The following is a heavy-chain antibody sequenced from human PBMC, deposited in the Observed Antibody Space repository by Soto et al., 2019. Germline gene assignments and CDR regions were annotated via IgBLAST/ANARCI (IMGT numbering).Heavy chain of an antibody. J-gene: IGHJ3*02. V-gene: IGHV1-2*04. CDR1: GYTFTGYY. CDR2: INPNSGGT. Sequence: ASVKVSCKASGYTFTGYYMHWVRQAPGQGLEWMGWINPNSGGTNYAQKFQGWVTMTRDTSISTAYMELSRLRSDDTAVYYCARGMNLHPGAFDIWRQGTMVTVSS. D-gene: IGHD4-4*01. CDR3: ARGMNLHPGAFDI.